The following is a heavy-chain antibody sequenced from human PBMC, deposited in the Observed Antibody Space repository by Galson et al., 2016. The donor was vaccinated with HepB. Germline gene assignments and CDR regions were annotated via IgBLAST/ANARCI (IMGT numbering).Heavy chain of an antibody. CDR2: ISGHGGSA. V-gene: IGHV3-23*01. CDR3: ATGLSPH. D-gene: IGHD6-19*01. CDR1: EIQFSNFV. Sequence: LRFSCAVSEIQFSNFVMSWVRQIPGKGLEWVAGISGHGGSAYYPDSVRGRFAISRDNSNNTVFLHMSGLRVEDSATYYCATGLSPHWGQGTLVTVSS. J-gene: IGHJ4*02.